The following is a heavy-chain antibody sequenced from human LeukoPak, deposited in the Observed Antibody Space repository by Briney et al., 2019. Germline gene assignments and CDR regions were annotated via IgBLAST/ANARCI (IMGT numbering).Heavy chain of an antibody. Sequence: GASVKVSCKASGYTSSGYYMHWVRQAPGQGLEWMGRINPNSGGTNYAQKFHDRVTMTRDTSISTAYMELSRLKSDDTAVYYCAREVSGDPGDYWGQGTLVTVSS. CDR1: GYTSSGYY. CDR2: INPNSGGT. J-gene: IGHJ4*02. V-gene: IGHV1-2*06. CDR3: AREVSGDPGDY. D-gene: IGHD7-27*01.